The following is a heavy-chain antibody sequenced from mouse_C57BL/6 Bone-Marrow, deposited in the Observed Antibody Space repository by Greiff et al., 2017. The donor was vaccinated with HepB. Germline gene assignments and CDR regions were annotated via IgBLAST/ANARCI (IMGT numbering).Heavy chain of an antibody. J-gene: IGHJ2*01. CDR1: GYTFTSYW. V-gene: IGHV1-55*01. D-gene: IGHD2-2*01. CDR2: IYPGSGST. Sequence: QVQLQQPGAELVKPGASVKMSCKASGYTFTSYWITWVKQRPGQGLEWIGDIYPGSGSTNYNEKFKSKATLTVVTSSSTAYMQLSSLTSEDSAVYYCARGGFYGYDGGDYWGQGTTLTVSS. CDR3: ARGGFYGYDGGDY.